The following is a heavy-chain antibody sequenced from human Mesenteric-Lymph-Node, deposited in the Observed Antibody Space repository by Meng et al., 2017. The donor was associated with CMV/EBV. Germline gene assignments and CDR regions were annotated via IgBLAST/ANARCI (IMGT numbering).Heavy chain of an antibody. Sequence: GGSLRLSCAASGFNFSYYYMSGVRRAPGKGLEWVSSTTCSSNYIYCGDSVKGRFTISRDNAKNSLYLQMNSLRAEDTAVYNCARENLAGDYNGMDVWGQGTTVTVSS. D-gene: IGHD3-10*01. CDR3: ARENLAGDYNGMDV. CDR2: TTCSSNYI. J-gene: IGHJ6*02. CDR1: GFNFSYYY. V-gene: IGHV3-21*01.